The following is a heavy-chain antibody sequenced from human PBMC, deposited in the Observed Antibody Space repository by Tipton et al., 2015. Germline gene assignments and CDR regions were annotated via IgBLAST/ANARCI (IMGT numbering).Heavy chain of an antibody. CDR3: ARVKVATMLYYFDY. D-gene: IGHD5-12*01. J-gene: IGHJ4*02. V-gene: IGHV4-4*02. Sequence: SLRLSCAASGFSFSNYAMSWVRQPPGKGLEWIGEISHSGTTKYNPSLKSRVTISMDKSRNQFSLKLTSVTAADTAVYYCARVKVATMLYYFDYWGQGTLVTVSS. CDR2: ISHSGTT. CDR1: GFSFSNYAM.